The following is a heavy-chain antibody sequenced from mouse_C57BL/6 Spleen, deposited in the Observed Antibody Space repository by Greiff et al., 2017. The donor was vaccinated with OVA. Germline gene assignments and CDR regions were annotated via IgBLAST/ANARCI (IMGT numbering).Heavy chain of an antibody. CDR2: ISDGGSYT. CDR1: GFTFSSYA. D-gene: IGHD1-1*01. V-gene: IGHV5-4*01. CDR3: AREGYGSSDYYAMDY. J-gene: IGHJ4*01. Sequence: EVQRVESGGGLVKPGGSLKLSCAASGFTFSSYAMSWVRQTPEKRLEWVATISDGGSYTYYPDNVKGRFTISRDNAKNNLYLQMSHLKSEDTAMYYCAREGYGSSDYYAMDYWGQGTSVTVSS.